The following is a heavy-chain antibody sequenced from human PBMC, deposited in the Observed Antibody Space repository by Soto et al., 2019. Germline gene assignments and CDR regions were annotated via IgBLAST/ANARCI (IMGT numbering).Heavy chain of an antibody. J-gene: IGHJ5*02. CDR2: LFHGGST. CDR1: VAPITGGDYS. CDR3: ARGRVVVPAAAMFNCLDP. V-gene: IGHV4-30-2*01. Sequence: SETPCVTSALSVAPITGGDYSWHWIRQPPGKGLEWIGYLFHGGSTYYNPSLRSRVTISVDRSRTQFSLKMSSVTAADTAVYYCARGRVVVPAAAMFNCLDPWGQGAMVTVSS. D-gene: IGHD2-2*01.